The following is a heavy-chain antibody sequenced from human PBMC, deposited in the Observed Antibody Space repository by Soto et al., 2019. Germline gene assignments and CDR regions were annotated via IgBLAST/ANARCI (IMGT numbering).Heavy chain of an antibody. CDR2: ISYDGRSK. CDR3: AKDRDSSWLFDY. CDR1: GFTFSTYA. D-gene: IGHD6-13*01. V-gene: IGHV3-30*04. J-gene: IGHJ4*02. Sequence: GGSLRLSCAASGFTFSTYAMHWVRQAPGKGLEWVAVISYDGRSKYYADSVKGRFTISRDNSKNTLYLQMNSLRAEDTAVYYCAKDRDSSWLFDYWGQGTLVTVSS.